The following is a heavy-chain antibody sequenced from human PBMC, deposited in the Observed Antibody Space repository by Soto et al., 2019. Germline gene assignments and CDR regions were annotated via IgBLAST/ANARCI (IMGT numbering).Heavy chain of an antibody. V-gene: IGHV3-30-3*01. D-gene: IGHD3-22*01. CDR1: GFTFSSYA. CDR2: ISYDGSNK. J-gene: IGHJ4*02. CDR3: ASVVRITMIVVVIPEFDY. Sequence: GGSLRLSCAASGFTFSSYAMHWVRQAPGKGLEWVAVISYDGSNKYYADSVKGRFTISRDNSKNTLYLQMNSLRAEDTAVYYCASVVRITMIVVVIPEFDYWGQGTLVNVS.